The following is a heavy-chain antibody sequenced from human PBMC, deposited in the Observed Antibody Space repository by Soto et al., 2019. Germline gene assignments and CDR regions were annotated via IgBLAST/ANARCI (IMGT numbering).Heavy chain of an antibody. V-gene: IGHV3-30-3*01. CDR1: RFTFTTYA. CDR3: VRCGYISGWYCYFDF. Sequence: AGGSLRLSCAASRFTFTTYAMNWVRQAPGKGLEWVALMSSDGTNEHYADSVRGRFTVSRDNSRNTLFLQMNNLRTDDTAVYYCVRCGYISGWYCYFDFWGLGTLVTVSS. D-gene: IGHD6-19*01. CDR2: MSSDGTNE. J-gene: IGHJ4*02.